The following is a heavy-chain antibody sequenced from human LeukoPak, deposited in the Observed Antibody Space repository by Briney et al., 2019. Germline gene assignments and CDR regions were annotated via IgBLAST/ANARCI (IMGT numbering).Heavy chain of an antibody. D-gene: IGHD3-22*01. Sequence: PSETLSLTCTVSGGSISSSSYYWGWIRQPPGKGLEWIGSIYYSGNTYYNPSLKSRVTISVDTSKNQFSLKLRSVTAADTAVYYCASYYYDSSVYYGPFDHWGQGTLVTVSS. CDR2: IYYSGNT. CDR3: ASYYYDSSVYYGPFDH. J-gene: IGHJ4*02. CDR1: GGSISSSSYY. V-gene: IGHV4-39*01.